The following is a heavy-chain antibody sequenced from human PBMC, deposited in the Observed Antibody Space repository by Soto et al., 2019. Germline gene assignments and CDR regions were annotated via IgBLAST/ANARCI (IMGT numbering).Heavy chain of an antibody. Sequence: QVQLVESGGGVVQPGRSLRLSCAASGFTFSSYAMHWVRQAPGKGLEWVAVISYDGSNKYYADSVKGRFTISRDNSKNTLYLQMKSLRAEDTAVYYCAITGVIGTPFDYWGQGTLVTVSS. D-gene: IGHD3-16*02. CDR2: ISYDGSNK. V-gene: IGHV3-30-3*01. CDR1: GFTFSSYA. J-gene: IGHJ4*02. CDR3: AITGVIGTPFDY.